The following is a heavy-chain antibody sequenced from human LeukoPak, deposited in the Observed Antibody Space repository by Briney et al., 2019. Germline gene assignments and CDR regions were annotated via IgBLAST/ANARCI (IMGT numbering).Heavy chain of an antibody. J-gene: IGHJ4*02. V-gene: IGHV1-69*05. Sequence: SVKVSCKASGGTFSSYAISWVRQAPGQGLEWMGGIIPVFGTANYAQRFQGRVTITTDESTSTAYMELTSLRSEDTAVYYCARGYCSSTSCFLDYWGQGTLVTVSS. CDR2: IIPVFGTA. CDR3: ARGYCSSTSCFLDY. CDR1: GGTFSSYA. D-gene: IGHD2-2*01.